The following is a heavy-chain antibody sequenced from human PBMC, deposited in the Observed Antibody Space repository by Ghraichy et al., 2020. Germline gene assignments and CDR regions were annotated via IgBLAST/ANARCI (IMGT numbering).Heavy chain of an antibody. CDR2: ININSRTI. CDR3: ARDFSEFQYNWVDP. CDR1: GFSFSSSD. Sequence: GGSLRLSCAASGFSFSSSDMNWVRQAPGKGPEWISYININSRTIYYADSVKGRFTISRDNAKNSLWLQMTSLRAEDTAVYYCARDFSEFQYNWVDPGGQGTLVTVSS. V-gene: IGHV3-48*01. J-gene: IGHJ5*02. D-gene: IGHD4-11*01.